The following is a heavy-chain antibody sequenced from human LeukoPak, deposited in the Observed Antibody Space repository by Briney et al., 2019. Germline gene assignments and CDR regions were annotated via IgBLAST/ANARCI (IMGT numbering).Heavy chain of an antibody. CDR2: IYYSGST. V-gene: IGHV4-59*08. J-gene: IGHJ4*02. CDR1: GGSISSYY. CDR3: ARHANRGSSSWFIFDY. D-gene: IGHD6-13*01. Sequence: PSETLSLTCTVSGGSISSYYWSWIRPPPGKGLEWIGYIYYSGSTNYNPSLKSRVTISVDTSKNQFSLKLSSVTAADTAVYYCARHANRGSSSWFIFDYWGQGTLVTVSP.